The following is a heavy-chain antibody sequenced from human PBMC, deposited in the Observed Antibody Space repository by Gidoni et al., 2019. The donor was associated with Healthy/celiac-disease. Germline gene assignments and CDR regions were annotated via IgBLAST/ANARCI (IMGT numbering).Heavy chain of an antibody. D-gene: IGHD6-19*01. CDR1: GFTFSGYG. V-gene: IGHV3-30*18. Sequence: QVQLVESGGGVVQPGRSLRLSCAASGFTFSGYGMHWVRQAPGKGLEWVAVISYDGSNKYYADSVKGRFTISRDNSKNTLYLQMNSLRAEDTAVYYCAKGHSSGWYYFDYWGQGTLVTVSS. J-gene: IGHJ4*02. CDR2: ISYDGSNK. CDR3: AKGHSSGWYYFDY.